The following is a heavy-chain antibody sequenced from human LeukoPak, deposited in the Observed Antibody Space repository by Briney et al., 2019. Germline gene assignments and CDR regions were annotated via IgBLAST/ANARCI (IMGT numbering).Heavy chain of an antibody. CDR3: ARQGGTGRDAFDI. CDR1: GGSISSSNW. J-gene: IGHJ3*02. CDR2: IYHSGST. Sequence: PSGTLSLTCAVSGGSISSSNWWSWVRQPPGKGLEWIGEIYHSGSTNYNPSLKSRVTISVDKSKNQFSLKLSSVTAADMAVYYCARQGGTGRDAFDIWGQGTMVTVSS. V-gene: IGHV4-4*02. D-gene: IGHD1-1*01.